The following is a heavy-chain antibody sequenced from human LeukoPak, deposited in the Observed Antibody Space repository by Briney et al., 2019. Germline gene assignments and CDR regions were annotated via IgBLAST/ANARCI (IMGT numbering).Heavy chain of an antibody. J-gene: IGHJ4*02. Sequence: ASVKVSCMASGFTFTSSAVQWVRQARGQRLEWIGWIVVGSGNTNYAQKFQGRVTITRDMSTSTAYMELSSLRSEDTAVYYCAAAYNPLYYDSSFDYWGQGTLVTVSS. CDR1: GFTFTSSA. V-gene: IGHV1-58*01. CDR3: AAAYNPLYYDSSFDY. D-gene: IGHD3-22*01. CDR2: IVVGSGNT.